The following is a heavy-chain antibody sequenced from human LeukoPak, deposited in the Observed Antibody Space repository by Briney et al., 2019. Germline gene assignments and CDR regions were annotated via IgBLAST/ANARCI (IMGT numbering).Heavy chain of an antibody. CDR2: IYYSGST. J-gene: IGHJ3*01. D-gene: IGHD3-22*01. Sequence: SETLSLTCTVSGGSISSSSYYWGWIRQPPGKGLEWIGSIYYSGSTYYNPSLKSRVTISVDTPKNQFSLKLNSVTAADTAIYYCARSWKADYYFDNSGYYGAFDFWGQGTMVTVSS. CDR1: GGSISSSSYY. CDR3: ARSWKADYYFDNSGYYGAFDF. V-gene: IGHV4-39*07.